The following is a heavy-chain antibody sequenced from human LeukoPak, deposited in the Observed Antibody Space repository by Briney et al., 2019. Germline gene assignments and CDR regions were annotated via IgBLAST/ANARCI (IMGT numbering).Heavy chain of an antibody. D-gene: IGHD3-3*01. CDR3: ARDGAPDFWSGCYQCGY. CDR2: IIPIFGTA. Sequence: SVKVSCKASGYTFTSYGISWVRQAPGQGLEWMGGIIPIFGTANYAQKFQGRVTITADESTSTAYMELSSLRSEDTAVYYCARDGAPDFWSGCYQCGYWGQGTLVTVSS. V-gene: IGHV1-69*13. CDR1: GYTFTSYG. J-gene: IGHJ4*02.